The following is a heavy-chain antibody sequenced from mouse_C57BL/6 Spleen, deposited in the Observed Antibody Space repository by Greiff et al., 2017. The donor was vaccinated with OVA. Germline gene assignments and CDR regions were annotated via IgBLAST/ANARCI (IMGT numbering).Heavy chain of an antibody. D-gene: IGHD6-1*01. CDR3: ARSALLEGFAY. J-gene: IGHJ3*01. CDR1: GYTFTSYG. V-gene: IGHV1-81*01. CDR2: IYPRSGNT. Sequence: VQLQQSGAELVRPGASVKLSCKASGYTFTSYGISWVKQRTGQGLEWIGEIYPRSGNTYYNEKFKGKATLTADKSSSTAYMELRSLTSEDSAVYFCARSALLEGFAYWGQGTLVTVSA.